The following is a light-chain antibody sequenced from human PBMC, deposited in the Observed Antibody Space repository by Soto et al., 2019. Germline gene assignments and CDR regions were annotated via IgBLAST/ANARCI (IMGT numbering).Light chain of an antibody. J-gene: IGKJ2*01. V-gene: IGKV1-39*01. CDR1: QFIRNY. Sequence: DIQMTQSPSSLSASVGERVTITCRASQFIRNYLNWYQHKPGKAPKLLIYAASTLQGGVPSRFSGSGSGTDFTLTINSLQPEDFATYYFQQSYSAPYTFGQGARLEIK. CDR2: AAS. CDR3: QQSYSAPYT.